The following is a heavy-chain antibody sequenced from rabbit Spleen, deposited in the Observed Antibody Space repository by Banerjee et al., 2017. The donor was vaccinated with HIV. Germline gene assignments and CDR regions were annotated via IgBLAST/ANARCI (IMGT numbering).Heavy chain of an antibody. CDR3: ARDLAGVIGWNFGW. D-gene: IGHD4-1*01. CDR1: EFGFSSYY. J-gene: IGHJ6*01. V-gene: IGHV1S7*01. CDR2: IDPVFGTT. Sequence: QLKESGGGLVQPGGSLKLSCKASEFGFSSYYMNWVRQAPGKGLEWIGYIDPVFGTTYYATWVNGRFTISSHNAQNTLYLQLTSLTAADTATYFCARDLAGVIGWNFGWWGPGTLVTVS.